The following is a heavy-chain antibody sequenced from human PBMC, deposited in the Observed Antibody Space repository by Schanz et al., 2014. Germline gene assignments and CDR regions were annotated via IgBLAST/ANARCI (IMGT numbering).Heavy chain of an antibody. J-gene: IGHJ4*02. Sequence: EEQLLESGGGLVQPGGSLRLSCAASGFTFTNYAMTWVRQAPGKGLEWVSRMIGSGSSVFYADSVKGRFTISRDNLKNTVYLQMNSLRAGDTAVYYCAKDGRLPYYGTGSDFDYWGQGTLVAVSS. CDR3: AKDGRLPYYGTGSDFDY. CDR2: MIGSGSSV. V-gene: IGHV3-23*01. CDR1: GFTFTNYA. D-gene: IGHD3-22*01.